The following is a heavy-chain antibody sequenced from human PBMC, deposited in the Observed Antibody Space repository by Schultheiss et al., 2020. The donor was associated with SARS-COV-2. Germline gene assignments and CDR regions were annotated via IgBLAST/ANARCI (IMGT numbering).Heavy chain of an antibody. Sequence: SETLSLTWSVSGASISRDGDCWGWIRQPPGKGLEWIGEINHSGSTNYNPSLKSRVTISVDTSKNQFSLKLSSVTAADTAVYYCARVRGRESWFDPWGQGTLVTVSS. CDR3: ARVRGRESWFDP. D-gene: IGHD3-10*01. CDR1: GASISRDGDC. CDR2: INHSGST. V-gene: IGHV4-39*01. J-gene: IGHJ5*02.